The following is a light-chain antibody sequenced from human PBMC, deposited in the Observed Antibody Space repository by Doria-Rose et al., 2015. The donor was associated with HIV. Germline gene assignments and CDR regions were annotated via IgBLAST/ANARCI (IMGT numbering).Light chain of an antibody. CDR3: QQTYSSPPWT. J-gene: IGKJ1*01. V-gene: IGKV1-39*01. CDR1: QTFRTY. CDR2: AAS. Sequence: LSASIGDRVTITCRAIQTFRTYLNWFQHEPGKAPKLLIYAASRLQSGVPSRFSGSGSGTDFTLTISGLQPGDFATYYCQQTYSSPPWTFGQGNKVEMK.